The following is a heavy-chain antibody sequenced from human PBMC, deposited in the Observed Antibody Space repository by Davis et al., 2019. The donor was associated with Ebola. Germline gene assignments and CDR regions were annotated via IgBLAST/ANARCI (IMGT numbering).Heavy chain of an antibody. CDR3: VRDSGYYSHDY. Sequence: PGGSLRLSCAPSGFSVRNYGMHWVRQAPGKGLEWVALIWADERSKDYVDSVKGRFTISRDNAKNTLSLQMNSLRVEDTAVYYCVRDSGYYSHDYWGHGTLVTVSS. D-gene: IGHD5-12*01. CDR2: IWADERSK. CDR1: GFSVRNYG. V-gene: IGHV3-33*01. J-gene: IGHJ4*01.